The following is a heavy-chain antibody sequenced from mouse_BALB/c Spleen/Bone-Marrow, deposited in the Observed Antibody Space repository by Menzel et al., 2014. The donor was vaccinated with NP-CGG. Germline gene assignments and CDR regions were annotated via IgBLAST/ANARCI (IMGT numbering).Heavy chain of an antibody. CDR1: GYAFSSYW. V-gene: IGHV1-80*01. Sequence: QVQLKHSGAELVRPGSSVKISCKASGYAFSSYWMNWVKQRPGQGLEWIGQIYPGDGDTNYNGKFKGKATLTADKSSNTAYIQLSSLTSEDSAVYFCARMGDYSYYFDYWGQGTTLTVSS. J-gene: IGHJ2*01. CDR3: ARMGDYSYYFDY. CDR2: IYPGDGDT. D-gene: IGHD1-1*01.